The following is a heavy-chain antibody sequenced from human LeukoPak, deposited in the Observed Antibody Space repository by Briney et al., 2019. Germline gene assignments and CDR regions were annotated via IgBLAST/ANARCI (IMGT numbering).Heavy chain of an antibody. CDR3: ARDSRSEYDFWSGYGAFDI. V-gene: IGHV4-30-4*01. Sequence: SQTLSLTCTVSGGSISSGDYYWSWIRQPPGKGLEWIGYIYYSGSTYYSPSLKSRVTISVDTSKNQFSPKLSSVTAADTAVYYCARDSRSEYDFWSGYGAFDIWGQGTMVTVSS. J-gene: IGHJ3*02. CDR2: IYYSGST. CDR1: GGSISSGDYY. D-gene: IGHD3-3*01.